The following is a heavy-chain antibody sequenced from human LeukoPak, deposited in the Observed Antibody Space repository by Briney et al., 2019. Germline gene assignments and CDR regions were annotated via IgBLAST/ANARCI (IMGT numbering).Heavy chain of an antibody. CDR2: IRFDGNIK. J-gene: IGHJ4*02. D-gene: IGHD3-10*01. CDR3: AKGALLWFGELLYFDY. V-gene: IGHV3-30*02. Sequence: GGSLRLSCAASGFTFSNYGMHWVRQAPGKGLEWVAFIRFDGNIKYYADSVKGRFTISRDNSKNTLYLQMNSLRVEDTAVYYCAKGALLWFGELLYFDYWGQGTLVTVSS. CDR1: GFTFSNYG.